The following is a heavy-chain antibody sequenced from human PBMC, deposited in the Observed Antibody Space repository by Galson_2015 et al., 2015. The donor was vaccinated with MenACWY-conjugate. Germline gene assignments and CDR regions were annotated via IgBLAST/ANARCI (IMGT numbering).Heavy chain of an antibody. Sequence: SETLSLTCPVSGGSISSSYWSWIRQPPGKGQEWVGYVYSSGSTNYNPSLKSRVTISVDTSKNQFSLKLSSVTAADTAVYYCARDAGYTSSYFEHWGQGTLVTVSS. CDR1: GGSISSSY. J-gene: IGHJ1*01. D-gene: IGHD2-2*01. CDR3: ARDAGYTSSYFEH. CDR2: VYSSGST. V-gene: IGHV4-59*01.